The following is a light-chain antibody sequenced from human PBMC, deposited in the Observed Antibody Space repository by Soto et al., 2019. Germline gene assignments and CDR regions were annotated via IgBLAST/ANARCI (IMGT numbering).Light chain of an antibody. CDR2: GAS. J-gene: IGKJ1*01. V-gene: IGKV3-20*01. Sequence: EIVLTQSPGTLSLSPGERATLSCRASQSVSSSYLAWYQQKPGQAPRLLIYGASSRATGIPDRFSGSGSGTDFTLTISRLEPEDCAVYYFQQYGSSPETFGQGTKVEIK. CDR1: QSVSSSY. CDR3: QQYGSSPET.